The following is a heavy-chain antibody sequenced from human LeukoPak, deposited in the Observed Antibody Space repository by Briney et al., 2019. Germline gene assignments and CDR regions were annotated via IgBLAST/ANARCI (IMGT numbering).Heavy chain of an antibody. Sequence: SETLSLTCTVSGGSISSGSYYWSWIRQPAGKGLEWIGRIYTSGSTSYNPSLKSRVTISVDTSKNQFSLKLSSVTAADTAVYYCARERVGANTEDYWGQGTLVTVSS. CDR2: IYTSGST. D-gene: IGHD1-26*01. CDR1: GGSISSGSYY. J-gene: IGHJ4*02. V-gene: IGHV4-61*02. CDR3: ARERVGANTEDY.